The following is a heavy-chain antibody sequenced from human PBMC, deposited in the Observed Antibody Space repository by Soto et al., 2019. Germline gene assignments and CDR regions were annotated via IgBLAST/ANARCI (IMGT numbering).Heavy chain of an antibody. D-gene: IGHD3-22*01. J-gene: IGHJ4*02. CDR3: ASRHNYYDSSGYYYQLDY. V-gene: IGHV3-23*01. CDR2: ISGSGGST. CDR1: GFTFSSYA. Sequence: EVQLLESGGGLVQPGGSLRLSCAASGFTFSSYAMSWVRQAPGKGLEWVSAISGSGGSTYYADSVKGRFTISRDNAKNSLYLQMNSLRAEDTAVYYCASRHNYYDSSGYYYQLDYWGQGTLVTVSS.